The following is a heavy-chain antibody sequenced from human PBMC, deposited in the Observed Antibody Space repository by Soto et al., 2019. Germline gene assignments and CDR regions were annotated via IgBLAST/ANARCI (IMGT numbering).Heavy chain of an antibody. V-gene: IGHV2-5*01. CDR3: AHRDSTRTTTYFDS. D-gene: IGHD1-1*01. CDR1: WFSFTTTRMG. Sequence: QITLQEGGPTLVQPTETLTLTCTFSWFSFTTTRMGVGWTRQPPGKALEWLAIIYLYRESRYNPLLRTRLTLTEDTPQHQLILTLTIIDPTHSATYYCAHRDSTRTTTYFDSWGQGIPVTVAS. CDR2: IYLYRES. J-gene: IGHJ4*02.